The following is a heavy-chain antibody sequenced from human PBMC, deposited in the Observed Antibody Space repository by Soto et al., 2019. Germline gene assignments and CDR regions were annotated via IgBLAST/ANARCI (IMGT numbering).Heavy chain of an antibody. V-gene: IGHV3-21*06. CDR1: GFTFSGYN. CDR3: ARGGGETAGDLWTETSFDY. D-gene: IGHD3-16*01. CDR2: ISSSGDFI. J-gene: IGHJ4*02. Sequence: GGSLRLSCAASGFTFSGYNMNWVRQAPGKGLEWVSSISSSGDFIHYADSVKGRFTISRDNANNLVFLQMNGLRDEDTAVFYCARGGGETAGDLWTETSFDYWGQGTLVTVSS.